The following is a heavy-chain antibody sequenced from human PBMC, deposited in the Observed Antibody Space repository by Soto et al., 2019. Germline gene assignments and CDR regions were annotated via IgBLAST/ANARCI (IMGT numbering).Heavy chain of an antibody. CDR2: INHSGST. V-gene: IGHV4-34*01. Sequence: SETLSLTCAVYGGSFSGYYWSWIRQPPGKGLEWIWEINHSGSTNYNPSLKSRVTISVDTSKNQFSLKLSSVTAADTAVYYCAGGYSGYDAIDYWGQGTLVTVSS. CDR3: AGGYSGYDAIDY. CDR1: GGSFSGYY. J-gene: IGHJ4*02. D-gene: IGHD5-12*01.